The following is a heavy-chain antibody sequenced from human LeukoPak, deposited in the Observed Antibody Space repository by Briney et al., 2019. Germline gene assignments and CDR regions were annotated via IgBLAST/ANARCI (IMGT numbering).Heavy chain of an antibody. V-gene: IGHV6-1*01. CDR3: ARGTYSSSWLNWFDP. Sequence: SQTLSLTCAISGDSVSSNSAAWNWITQSPSRGLEWLVRTYHRSKWYNYYAVSVKSRITINPDTSKNQFSLQLNSVTPEDTAVYYCARGTYSSSWLNWFDPWGQGTLVIVSS. D-gene: IGHD6-13*01. CDR1: GDSVSSNSAA. J-gene: IGHJ5*02. CDR2: TYHRSKWYN.